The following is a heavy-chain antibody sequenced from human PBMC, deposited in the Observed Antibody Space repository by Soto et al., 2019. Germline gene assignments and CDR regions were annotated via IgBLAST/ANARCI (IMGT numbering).Heavy chain of an antibody. CDR1: GSTFSSYT. V-gene: IGHV1-69*02. D-gene: IGHD2-21*02. CDR2: SIPVIGVT. J-gene: IGHJ6*02. Sequence: QVQLVQSGAEVKKPGSSVKVSCQASGSTFSSYTVSWVRQAPGQGLEWMGRSIPVIGVTNYAPKCKGRVTISEDKSKTTAYMELSSLRSGDTAVYYCARRRYCGADCYSKYYYGMDVWGQGTTVTVSS. CDR3: ARRRYCGADCYSKYYYGMDV.